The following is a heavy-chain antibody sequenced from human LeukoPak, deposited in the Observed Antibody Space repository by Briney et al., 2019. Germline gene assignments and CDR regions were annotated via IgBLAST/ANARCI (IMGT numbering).Heavy chain of an antibody. J-gene: IGHJ3*02. CDR3: ARARAFDRLRLKSQDAFDI. D-gene: IGHD4-17*01. Sequence: SETLSLTCTVSGGSISSYYWSWIRQPAGKGLEWIGRIYTSGSTNYNPSLKSRVTMSVDTSKNQFSLKLSSVTAADTAVYYCARARAFDRLRLKSQDAFDIWGQGTMVTVSS. V-gene: IGHV4-4*07. CDR1: GGSISSYY. CDR2: IYTSGST.